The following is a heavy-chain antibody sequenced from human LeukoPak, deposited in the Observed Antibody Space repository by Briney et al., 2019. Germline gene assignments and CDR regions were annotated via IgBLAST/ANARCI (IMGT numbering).Heavy chain of an antibody. V-gene: IGHV1-46*01. J-gene: IGHJ4*02. D-gene: IGHD3-22*01. CDR2: INPSGGST. CDR3: ARVFGEMYYYDSDNSGYFDY. Sequence: GASVKVSCKASGYTFTSYYMHWVRQAPGQGLEWMGIINPSGGSTSYAQKFQGRVTMTRDTSTSTVYMELSSLRSEDTAVYYCARVFGEMYYYDSDNSGYFDYWGQGTLVTVSS. CDR1: GYTFTSYY.